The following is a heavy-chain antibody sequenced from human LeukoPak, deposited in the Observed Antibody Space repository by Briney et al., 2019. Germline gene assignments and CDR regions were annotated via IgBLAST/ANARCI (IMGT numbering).Heavy chain of an antibody. V-gene: IGHV4-4*02. J-gene: IGHJ6*02. CDR1: GGSISSSNW. D-gene: IGHD6-13*01. Sequence: SGTLSLTCAVSGGSISSSNWWSWVRQPPGKGLEWIGEIYHNGSTNYNPSLKSRVTISVDTSKNQFSLKLSSVTAADTAVYYCARGFRAGSSWYGGGYYYYGMDVWGQGTTVTVSS. CDR3: ARGFRAGSSWYGGGYYYYGMDV. CDR2: IYHNGST.